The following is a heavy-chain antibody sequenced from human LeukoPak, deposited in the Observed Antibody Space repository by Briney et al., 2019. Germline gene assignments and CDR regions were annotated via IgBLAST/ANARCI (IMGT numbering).Heavy chain of an antibody. V-gene: IGHV3-23*01. D-gene: IGHD3-22*01. Sequence: GGSLTLYCAASAFTFSSYAMSWVRQAPGQGLEWVSGVDISGGNTYYADSVKGPMTTSRDTSKNAQYLHMNSLRDKATAEYSWARDLYGNSGYYSVSDYWGQGTLV. J-gene: IGHJ4*02. CDR3: ARDLYGNSGYYSVSDY. CDR2: VDISGGNT. CDR1: AFTFSSYA.